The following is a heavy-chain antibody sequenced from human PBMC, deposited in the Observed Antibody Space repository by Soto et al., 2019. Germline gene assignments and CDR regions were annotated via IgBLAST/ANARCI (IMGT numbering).Heavy chain of an antibody. D-gene: IGHD3-16*02. J-gene: IGHJ3*02. CDR1: GFTFSSYA. Sequence: PGGSLRLSCAASGFTFSSYAMSWVRQAPGKGLEWVSAISGSGGSTYYADSVKGRFTISRDNSKNTLYLQMNSLRAEDTAVYYCAKDMTLYDYIWGSYRNDAFDIWGQGTMVTVSS. CDR3: AKDMTLYDYIWGSYRNDAFDI. CDR2: ISGSGGST. V-gene: IGHV3-23*01.